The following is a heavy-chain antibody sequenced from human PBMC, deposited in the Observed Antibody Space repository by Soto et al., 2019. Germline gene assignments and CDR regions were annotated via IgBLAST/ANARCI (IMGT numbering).Heavy chain of an antibody. CDR3: ARTPDSSGYSPLDY. CDR1: GGTFSSYA. V-gene: IGHV1-69*13. CDR2: IIPIFGTA. J-gene: IGHJ4*02. Sequence: SVKVSSKASGGTFSSYAISWVRQAPGQGLEWMGGIIPIFGTANYAQKFQGRVTITADESTSTAYMELSSLRSEDTAVYYCARTPDSSGYSPLDYWGQGTLVTVSS. D-gene: IGHD3-22*01.